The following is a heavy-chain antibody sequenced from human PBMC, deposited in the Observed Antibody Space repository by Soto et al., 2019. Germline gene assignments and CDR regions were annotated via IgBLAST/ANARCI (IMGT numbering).Heavy chain of an antibody. V-gene: IGHV3-30*18. CDR1: GFTFSSYG. D-gene: IGHD4-17*01. CDR2: ISYDGSNK. J-gene: IGHJ4*02. Sequence: GGSLRLSCAASGFTFSSYGMHWVRQAPGKGLEWVAVISYDGSNKYYADSVKGRFTISRDNSKNTLYLQMNSLRAEDTAVYYCAKGSRDYAEGVDYFDYWGQGTLVTVSS. CDR3: AKGSRDYAEGVDYFDY.